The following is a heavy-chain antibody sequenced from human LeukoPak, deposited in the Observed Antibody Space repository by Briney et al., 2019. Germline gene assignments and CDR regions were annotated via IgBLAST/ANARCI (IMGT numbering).Heavy chain of an antibody. J-gene: IGHJ4*02. CDR1: IDSFTNYY. Sequence: SETLSLTCAVYIDSFTNYYWGWIRQPPGKGLDRIGSIYYSGSTYYNPSLKSRVTISVDTSKNQFSLKLSSVTAADTAVYYCARVFGYNSIYLDYWGQGTLATVSS. V-gene: IGHV4-39*07. CDR2: IYYSGST. CDR3: ARVFGYNSIYLDY. D-gene: IGHD5-24*01.